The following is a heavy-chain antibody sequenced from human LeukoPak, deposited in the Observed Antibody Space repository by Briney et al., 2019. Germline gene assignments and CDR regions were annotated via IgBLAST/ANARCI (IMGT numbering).Heavy chain of an antibody. Sequence: SETLSLTCTVSGGSISGYYWSWIRQPPGKGLEWIGYIYYSRSTNYNPSLKSRVTISVDTSKNQFSLKLNSVTAADTALYYCAIETGSPGAVAGLFDYWGQGTLVTVSS. CDR3: AIETGSPGAVAGLFDY. D-gene: IGHD6-19*01. CDR2: IYYSRST. CDR1: GGSISGYY. J-gene: IGHJ4*02. V-gene: IGHV4-59*01.